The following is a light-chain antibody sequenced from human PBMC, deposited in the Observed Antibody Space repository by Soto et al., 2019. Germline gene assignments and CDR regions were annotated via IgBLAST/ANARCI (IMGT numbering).Light chain of an antibody. Sequence: QSALTQPASVSGSPGQSITISCSGTSSDVGGYNYVSWFQQHPGTAPKLIIYEVSNRPSGLSNRFSGFKSGNTASLTISGLQAEDEADYYCSSYTSSNTLIFGGGTKLTVL. J-gene: IGLJ2*01. V-gene: IGLV2-14*01. CDR2: EVS. CDR1: SSDVGGYNY. CDR3: SSYTSSNTLI.